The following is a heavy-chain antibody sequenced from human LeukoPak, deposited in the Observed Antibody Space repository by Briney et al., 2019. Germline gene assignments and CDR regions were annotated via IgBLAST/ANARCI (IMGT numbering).Heavy chain of an antibody. CDR2: ISSTGGTT. CDR1: GITFSSYG. D-gene: IGHD2-15*01. V-gene: IGHV3-23*01. Sequence: GGSLRLSCAASGITFSSYGMSWDRQAPGKGLEWVSSISSTGGTTYYADSVKGRFTISRDNSKNTLYLQMNSLRAEDTAIYYCAKNGDRGAYCTGGTCYPYFYYYMDVWGKGTTVTI. J-gene: IGHJ6*03. CDR3: AKNGDRGAYCTGGTCYPYFYYYMDV.